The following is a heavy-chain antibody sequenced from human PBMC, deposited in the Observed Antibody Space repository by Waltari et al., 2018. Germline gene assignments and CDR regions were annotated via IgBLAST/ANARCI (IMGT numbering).Heavy chain of an antibody. Sequence: QVQLVESGGGVVQPGRCLRLSCAASGFTLSSYAMPRVRQAPGKGMEWVAGISNDGSNKYYADSVKVRFTISRDNSKNTLYLQMISLRAEDTAVYYCAREPGPAVVKDYWGQGTLVTVSS. V-gene: IGHV3-30-3*01. CDR1: GFTLSSYA. D-gene: IGHD6-13*01. CDR3: AREPGPAVVKDY. CDR2: ISNDGSNK. J-gene: IGHJ4*02.